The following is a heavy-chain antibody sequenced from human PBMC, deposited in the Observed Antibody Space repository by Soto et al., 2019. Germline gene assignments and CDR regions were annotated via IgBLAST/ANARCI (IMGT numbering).Heavy chain of an antibody. CDR2: ISGGSGNT. CDR1: GFTFSNYA. J-gene: IGHJ6*02. CDR3: AKSRMEIRTYYSLDV. Sequence: EVQLLESGGGLVQPGGSLRLSCAASGFTFSNYAMSWVRQAPGKGLEWVSGISGGSGNTYYADSVKGRFTFSRDNSKNTLYLQMNSLRAEDTAVYYCAKSRMEIRTYYSLDVWGQGTTVTVSS. V-gene: IGHV3-23*01. D-gene: IGHD1-26*01.